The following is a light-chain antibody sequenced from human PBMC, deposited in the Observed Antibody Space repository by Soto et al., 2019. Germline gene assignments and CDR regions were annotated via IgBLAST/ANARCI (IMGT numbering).Light chain of an antibody. CDR2: SAS. CDR1: QDIGYH. V-gene: IGKV1-17*03. CDR3: QLHTTYPRP. Sequence: DIQMTQSPSAMSAAVGDSVTITCRASQDIGYHLGWFQQKPGKAPKRLIYSASSLDSGVPSRFSATGSGTEFTFTISSLQPEDFATYYCQLHTTYPRPFGQGTKVEVK. J-gene: IGKJ1*01.